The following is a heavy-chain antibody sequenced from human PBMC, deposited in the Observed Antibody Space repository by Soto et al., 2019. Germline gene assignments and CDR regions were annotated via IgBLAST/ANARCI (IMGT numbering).Heavy chain of an antibody. Sequence: QGKLVQSGAEVKKPGASVKVSCKASGYTFTRYGISWVRQAPGQGLEWMGWISGYNGDTKYAQKFQGRVTMTIDTPTTTAFMELRSLTSDDTAVYYCAKNGQPPYYYYGLDVWGQGTTVTV. D-gene: IGHD2-8*01. V-gene: IGHV1-18*01. CDR2: ISGYNGDT. CDR3: AKNGQPPYYYYGLDV. CDR1: GYTFTRYG. J-gene: IGHJ6*02.